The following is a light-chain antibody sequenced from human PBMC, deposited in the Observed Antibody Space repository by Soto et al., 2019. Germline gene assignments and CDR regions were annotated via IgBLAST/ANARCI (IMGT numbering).Light chain of an antibody. CDR3: SYMSNXLYV. V-gene: IGLV2-14*01. CDR2: AVS. Sequence: QSALTQPASVSWSPGQSITISCTGTSSYVDDYNYVSWYQQHPGKAPKLIISAVSNRTSGGSDRFSGSKSGKTASLTISGLQADDEADYYCSYMSNXLYVVGTGTKVXV. CDR1: SSYVDDYNY. J-gene: IGLJ1*01.